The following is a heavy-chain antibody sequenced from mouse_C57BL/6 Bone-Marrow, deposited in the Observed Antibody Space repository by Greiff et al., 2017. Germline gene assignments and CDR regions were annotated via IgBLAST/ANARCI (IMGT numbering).Heavy chain of an antibody. Sequence: EVKLQESGGGLVQPGGSLKLSCAASGFTFSDYYMYWVRQTPEKRLEWVAYISNGGGSTYYPDTVKGRFTISRDNAKNTLYLQMSRLKSEDTAMYYCARGDYYGSSSFWYFDVWGTGTTVTVSS. V-gene: IGHV5-12*01. J-gene: IGHJ1*03. CDR2: ISNGGGST. D-gene: IGHD1-1*01. CDR3: ARGDYYGSSSFWYFDV. CDR1: GFTFSDYY.